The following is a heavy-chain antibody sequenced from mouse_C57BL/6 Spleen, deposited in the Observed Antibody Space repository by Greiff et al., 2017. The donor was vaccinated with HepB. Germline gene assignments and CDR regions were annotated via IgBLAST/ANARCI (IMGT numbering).Heavy chain of an antibody. Sequence: QVQLQQPGAELVRPGTSVKLSCKASGYTFTSYWMHWVKQRPGQGLEWIGVIDPSDSYTNYNQKFKGKATLTVDTSYSTAYMQLSSLTSEDSAVYYCASRGFITTVVAPYFDYWGQGTTLTVSS. CDR2: IDPSDSYT. D-gene: IGHD1-1*01. CDR3: ASRGFITTVVAPYFDY. J-gene: IGHJ2*01. V-gene: IGHV1-59*01. CDR1: GYTFTSYW.